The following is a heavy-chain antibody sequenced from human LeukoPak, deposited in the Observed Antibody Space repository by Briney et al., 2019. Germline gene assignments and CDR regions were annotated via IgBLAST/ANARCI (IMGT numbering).Heavy chain of an antibody. CDR3: ARDFFNYYGSGSYSIHGMDV. CDR2: IYTSGST. Sequence: SENLSLTCTVSGGSISSYYWSCIRQPAGKGLEWIGRIYTSGSTNYNPSLKSRVTMSVDTSKNQFSLKLSSLTAADTAVYYCARDFFNYYGSGSYSIHGMDVWGQGITVIVSS. J-gene: IGHJ6*02. D-gene: IGHD3-10*01. V-gene: IGHV4-4*07. CDR1: GGSISSYY.